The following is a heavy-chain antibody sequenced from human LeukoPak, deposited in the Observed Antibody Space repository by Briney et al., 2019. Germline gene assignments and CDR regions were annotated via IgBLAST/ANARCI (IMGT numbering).Heavy chain of an antibody. CDR1: GGSISSGGYS. CDR3: ARHAPSPHSGNHAY. CDR2: IYYSGST. D-gene: IGHD1-26*01. V-gene: IGHV4-31*03. Sequence: MPSETLSLTCTVSGGSISSGGYSWSWIRQHPGKGLEWIGYIYYSGSTYYNPSLKSRVTISVDTSKNQFSLKLSSVTAADTAVYYCARHAPSPHSGNHAYWGQGTLVAVSS. J-gene: IGHJ4*02.